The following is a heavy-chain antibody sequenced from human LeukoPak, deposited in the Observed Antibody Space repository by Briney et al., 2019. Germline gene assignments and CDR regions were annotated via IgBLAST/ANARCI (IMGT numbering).Heavy chain of an antibody. Sequence: ASVKVSCKASGYTFTGYYMHWVRQAPGQGLEWMGWINPNSGGTDYAQKFQGRVTMTRDTSISTAYMELSRLRSDDTAVYYCARGPRTYYYDSSGYYADYWGQGTLVTVS. CDR2: INPNSGGT. D-gene: IGHD3-22*01. V-gene: IGHV1-2*02. CDR1: GYTFTGYY. CDR3: ARGPRTYYYDSSGYYADY. J-gene: IGHJ4*02.